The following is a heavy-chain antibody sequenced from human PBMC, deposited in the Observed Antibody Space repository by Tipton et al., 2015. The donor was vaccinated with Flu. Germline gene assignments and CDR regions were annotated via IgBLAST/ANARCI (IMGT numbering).Heavy chain of an antibody. J-gene: IGHJ5*02. D-gene: IGHD3-3*01. CDR2: IYYSGST. Sequence: TLSLTCTVSGGSISSYYWSWIRQPPGKGLEWIGYIYYSGSTNYNPSLKSRVTISVDTSKNQFSLKLSSVTAADTAVYYCARVEYDFWSGSPNWFDPWGQGTLVTVSS. V-gene: IGHV4-59*01. CDR3: ARVEYDFWSGSPNWFDP. CDR1: GGSISSYY.